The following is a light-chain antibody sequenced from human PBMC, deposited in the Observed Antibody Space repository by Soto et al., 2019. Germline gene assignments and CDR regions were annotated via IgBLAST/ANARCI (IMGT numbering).Light chain of an antibody. V-gene: IGKV3-20*01. J-gene: IGKJ3*01. CDR1: QSVSSSY. CDR2: GAS. CDR3: QQYGSSPLT. Sequence: EIVLTQFPGTLSLSPGERATLSCRASQSVSSSYLAWYQQKPGQAPRLVIFGASNRATGIPDRFSGSGSGTDFTLTISRLELEDFAVYFCQQYGSSPLTFGPGTKVDIK.